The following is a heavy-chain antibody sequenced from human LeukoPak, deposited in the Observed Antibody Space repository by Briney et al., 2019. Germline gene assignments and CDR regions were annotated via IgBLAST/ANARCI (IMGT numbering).Heavy chain of an antibody. CDR3: ARDRCSGGSCPGHFDY. V-gene: IGHV3-53*01. D-gene: IGHD2-15*01. Sequence: GSLRLFCAASGVTRRCNYLGLVPQAPGEGLGGGSVIYSGGSTYYADSVKGRFTISRDNSKNTLYLQMNSLRAEDTAVYYCARDRCSGGSCPGHFDYWGQGTLVTVSS. J-gene: IGHJ4*02. CDR2: IYSGGST. CDR1: GVTRRCNY.